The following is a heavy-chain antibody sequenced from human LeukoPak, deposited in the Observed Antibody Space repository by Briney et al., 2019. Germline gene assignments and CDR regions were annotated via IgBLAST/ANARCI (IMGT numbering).Heavy chain of an antibody. D-gene: IGHD3-22*01. CDR2: INHSGST. CDR3: ARVYYYDSSGYSDY. V-gene: IGHV4-34*09. Sequence: SEILSLTCAVYGGSFSGYYWSWIRQPPGKGLEWIGEINHSGSTNYNPSLKSRVTISIDTSKNQFSLKLSSVTAADTAVYYCARVYYYDSSGYSDYWGQGTLVTVSS. CDR1: GGSFSGYY. J-gene: IGHJ4*02.